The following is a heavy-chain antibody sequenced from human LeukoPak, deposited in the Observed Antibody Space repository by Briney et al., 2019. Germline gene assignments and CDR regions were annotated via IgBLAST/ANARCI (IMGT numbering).Heavy chain of an antibody. CDR1: GYTFTGYY. J-gene: IGHJ5*02. CDR3: ARGSSTSSAPRKDWFDP. D-gene: IGHD2-2*01. Sequence: ASVKVPCKASGYTFTGYYMHWVRQAPGQGLEWMGWINPNSGGTNYAQKFQGRVTMTRDTSISTAYMELSRLRSDDTAVYYCARGSSTSSAPRKDWFDPWGQGTLVTVSS. CDR2: INPNSGGT. V-gene: IGHV1-2*02.